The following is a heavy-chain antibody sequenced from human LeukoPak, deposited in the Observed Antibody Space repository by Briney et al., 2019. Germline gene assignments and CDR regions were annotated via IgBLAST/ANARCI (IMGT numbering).Heavy chain of an antibody. J-gene: IGHJ3*02. CDR1: GFTFSNYS. D-gene: IGHD1-1*01. CDR2: ISSSSSYI. CDR3: ARAIGTIPDAFDI. V-gene: IGHV3-21*01. Sequence: GGSLRLSCAASGFTFSNYSMNWVRQAPGKGLEWVSSISSSSSYIYYADSVKGRFTISRDNAKNSLYLQMNSLRAEDTAVYYCARAIGTIPDAFDIWGQGTMVTVSS.